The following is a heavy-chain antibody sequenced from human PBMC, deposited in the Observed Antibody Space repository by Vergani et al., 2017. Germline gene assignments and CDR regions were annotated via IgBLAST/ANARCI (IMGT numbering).Heavy chain of an antibody. V-gene: IGHV3-30*02. D-gene: IGHD2-15*01. CDR3: AKEGGGYCSGGTCYPEY. J-gene: IGHJ4*02. CDR1: GFTFNSYG. CDR2: IRSDESRR. Sequence: QVQLVESGGGVVQPGGSLRLPCAASGFTFNSYGMHWVRQAPGKGLEWVASIRSDESRRYYGDSMEGPFTISRDNSKNTLYLQMKSLRPEDTAVYYCAKEGGGYCSGGTCYPEYWGQGTLVIVSS.